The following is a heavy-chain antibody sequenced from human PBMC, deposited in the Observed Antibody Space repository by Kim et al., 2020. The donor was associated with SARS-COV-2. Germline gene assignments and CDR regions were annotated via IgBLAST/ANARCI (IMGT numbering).Heavy chain of an antibody. CDR2: INPSGGST. Sequence: ASVKVSCKASGYTFTSYYMHWVRQAPGQGLEWMGIINPSGGSTSYAQKFQGRVTMTRDTSTSTVYMELSSLRSEDTAVYYCATSTPMVRGVIRGPFFDYWGQGTLVTVSS. D-gene: IGHD3-10*01. CDR1: GYTFTSYY. CDR3: ATSTPMVRGVIRGPFFDY. V-gene: IGHV1-46*01. J-gene: IGHJ4*02.